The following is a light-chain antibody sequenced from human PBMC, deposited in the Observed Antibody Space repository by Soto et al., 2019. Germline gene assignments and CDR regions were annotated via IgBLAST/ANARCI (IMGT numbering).Light chain of an antibody. Sequence: QSALTQPASVSGSPGQSITISCAGTSSDVGGYNYVCWYQQQSGKAPKLMIHEVSNRPSGGSNRVSGSKSGSTASLTISGLQPEDEADYYSRAYTSSRAYVCGSESKVA. CDR2: EVS. J-gene: IGLJ1*01. CDR3: RAYTSSRAYV. V-gene: IGLV2-14*03. CDR1: SSDVGGYNY.